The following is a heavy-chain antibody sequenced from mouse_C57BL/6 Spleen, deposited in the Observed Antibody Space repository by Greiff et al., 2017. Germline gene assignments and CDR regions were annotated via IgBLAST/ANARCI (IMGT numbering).Heavy chain of an antibody. CDR3: ATHDAPHYYGSHFDD. CDR2: FYPGSGSI. Sequence: QVQLQQSGAELVKPGASVKLSCKASGYTFTEYTIHWVKQRSGQGLEWIGWFYPGSGSIKYNEKFKDKATLTADKSSSTVYMELSRLTSEDSAVXFCATHDAPHYYGSHFDDWGTGTTLTVSS. V-gene: IGHV1-62-2*01. CDR1: GYTFTEYT. J-gene: IGHJ2*01. D-gene: IGHD1-2*01.